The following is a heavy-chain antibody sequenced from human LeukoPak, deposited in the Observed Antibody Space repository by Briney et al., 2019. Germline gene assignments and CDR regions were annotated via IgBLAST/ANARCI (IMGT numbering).Heavy chain of an antibody. CDR1: GFTFSSYW. CDR2: INSDGSST. D-gene: IGHD2-21*01. CDR3: MKSAEGRHCGDIGCPGDH. J-gene: IGHJ4*02. Sequence: PGGSLRLSCAASGFTFSSYWMHWVRQAPGKGLVWVSRINSDGSSTSYADSVKGRFTISRDNSKNTLYLQMNSLGAEDTAVYFCMKSAEGRHCGDIGCPGDHWGQGTLVTVSS. V-gene: IGHV3-74*01.